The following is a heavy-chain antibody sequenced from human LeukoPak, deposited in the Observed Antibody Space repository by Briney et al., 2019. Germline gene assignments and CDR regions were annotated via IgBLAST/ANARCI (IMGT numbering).Heavy chain of an antibody. CDR1: GGSFSGYY. V-gene: IGHV4-34*01. J-gene: IGHJ4*02. Sequence: SETLSLTCAVYGGSFSGYYWSWIRQPPGKGLEWIGEINHSGSTNYNPSLKSRVTISVDTSKNQFTLKLSSVTAADTAVYYCARRGGYDYGGSFDYWGQGTLVTVSS. CDR3: ARRGGYDYGGSFDY. CDR2: INHSGST. D-gene: IGHD5-12*01.